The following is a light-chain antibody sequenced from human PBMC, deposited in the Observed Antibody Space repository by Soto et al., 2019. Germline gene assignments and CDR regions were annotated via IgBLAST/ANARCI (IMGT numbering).Light chain of an antibody. V-gene: IGKV3-11*01. CDR3: QQRTDWPPIT. J-gene: IGKJ5*01. CDR2: DAS. CDR1: QSVSSY. Sequence: ETVLTQSPATLSLSPGERATLSCSASQSVSSYLACYQQKPGQVPRLLIYDASNRATGIPARFSGSGSGTDFTLTISSLEPEDFAVYYCQQRTDWPPITFGQGTRLEIK.